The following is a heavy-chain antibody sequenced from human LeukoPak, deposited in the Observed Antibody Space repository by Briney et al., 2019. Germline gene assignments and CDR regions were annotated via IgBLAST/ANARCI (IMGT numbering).Heavy chain of an antibody. Sequence: GGSLRLSCAASGFTVSSFYMNWVRQAPGKGLEWVSVISDVSSGGSTNYAGSVKGRFTISRHNSYNTLYLEMNSLRAEDTAVYYCAKDLHWYSMDVWGQGTTVTVSS. D-gene: IGHD1-1*01. J-gene: IGHJ6*02. CDR2: ISDVSSGGST. CDR3: AKDLHWYSMDV. CDR1: GFTVSSFY. V-gene: IGHV3-53*04.